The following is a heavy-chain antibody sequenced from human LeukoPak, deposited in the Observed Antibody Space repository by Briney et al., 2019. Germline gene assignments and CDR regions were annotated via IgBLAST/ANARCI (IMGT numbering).Heavy chain of an antibody. CDR1: DYTFTSYG. Sequence: ASVKVSCKTSDYTFTSYGITWVRQAPGQGLEWMGWISTYNGKTNYVDTFQDRVTMTTDTFTKTVYMHLRSLRSDDTALYYCARGPYYGDLNPDYFDYWGQGTLVTVSS. V-gene: IGHV1-18*01. CDR2: ISTYNGKT. CDR3: ARGPYYGDLNPDYFDY. D-gene: IGHD3-16*01. J-gene: IGHJ4*02.